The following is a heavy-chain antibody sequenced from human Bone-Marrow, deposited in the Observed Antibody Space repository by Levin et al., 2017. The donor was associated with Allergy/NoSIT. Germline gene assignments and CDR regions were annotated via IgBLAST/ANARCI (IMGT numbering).Heavy chain of an antibody. CDR2: ISSRGDSL. D-gene: IGHD6-19*01. CDR1: EFTFRVYS. V-gene: IGHV3-21*06. Sequence: GGSLRLSCVASEFTFRVYSMNWVRQAPGKGLEWISAISSRGDSLYYADTVKGRFTISRDNAKNSVYLQMNSLRVEDTAVYFCARPYSSGWEADAFDLWGQGTMVTVSS. J-gene: IGHJ3*01. CDR3: ARPYSSGWEADAFDL.